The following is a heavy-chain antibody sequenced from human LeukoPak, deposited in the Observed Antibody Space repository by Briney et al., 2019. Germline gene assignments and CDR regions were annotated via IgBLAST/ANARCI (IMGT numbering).Heavy chain of an antibody. V-gene: IGHV3-23*01. CDR3: AKGSSGYNWNYYYYYYMDV. D-gene: IGHD1-20*01. J-gene: IGHJ6*03. Sequence: GGSLRLSCAASGFTFSSYAMSWVRQAPGKGLEWVSAISGSGGSTYYADSVKGRFTISRDNSKNTLYLQMNSLRAEETAVYYCAKGSSGYNWNYYYYYYMDVWGKGTTVTVSS. CDR1: GFTFSSYA. CDR2: ISGSGGST.